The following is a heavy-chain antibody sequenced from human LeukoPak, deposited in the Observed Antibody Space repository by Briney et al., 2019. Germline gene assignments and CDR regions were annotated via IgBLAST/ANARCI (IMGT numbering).Heavy chain of an antibody. CDR3: ARKRYYYDSSGYYYDQPFDY. Sequence: GESLKISCKGSGYIFTSYWIGWVRQMPGKGLEWMGIIYPGDSDTRYSPSFQGQVTISADKSISTAYLQWSSLKASDTAMYYCARKRYYYDSSGYYYDQPFDYWGQGTLVTVSS. CDR1: GYIFTSYW. D-gene: IGHD3-22*01. V-gene: IGHV5-51*01. CDR2: IYPGDSDT. J-gene: IGHJ4*02.